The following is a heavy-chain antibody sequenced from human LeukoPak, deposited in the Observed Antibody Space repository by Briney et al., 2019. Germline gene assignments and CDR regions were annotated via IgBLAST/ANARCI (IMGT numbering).Heavy chain of an antibody. D-gene: IGHD2-15*01. V-gene: IGHV1-2*06. J-gene: IGHJ6*03. CDR2: INLNSGGT. Sequence: ASVKVSCKASGYTFTGYYMHWVRQAPGQGLEWMGRINLNSGGTNYAQKFLGRVTMTRDTSISTAYMELSRLRSDDTAVYYCARYCSGGSCYSGYYYMDVWGKETTVTVSS. CDR3: ARYCSGGSCYSGYYYMDV. CDR1: GYTFTGYY.